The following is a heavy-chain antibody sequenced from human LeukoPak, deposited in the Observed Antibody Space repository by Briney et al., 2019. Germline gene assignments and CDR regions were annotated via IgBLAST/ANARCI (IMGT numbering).Heavy chain of an antibody. D-gene: IGHD3-22*01. CDR2: INPNSGGT. J-gene: IGHJ4*02. V-gene: IGHV1-2*06. CDR1: GYTFTGYY. Sequence: GASVKVSCTASGYTFTGYYMHWVRQAPGQGLEWMGRINPNSGGTNYAQKFQGKVTMTRDTSISTAYMELSRLRSDDTAVYYCATDAYYYDSSGYSTSVHYFDYWGQGTRVTVSS. CDR3: ATDAYYYDSSGYSTSVHYFDY.